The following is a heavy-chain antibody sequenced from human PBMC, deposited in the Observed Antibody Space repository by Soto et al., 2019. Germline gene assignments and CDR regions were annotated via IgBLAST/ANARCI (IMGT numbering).Heavy chain of an antibody. CDR1: GGIFSTYA. Sequence: QWQLVQSGAEVKKPGSSVKVACKASGGIFSTYAISWLRQAPGQGLEWMGGIIPIFGTPNYAQRLQGRVTITADESTSTAYMELSRLRSEDTAVYYCARDRDDYGSGNYYNRIDFWGQGTLVTVSS. CDR3: ARDRDDYGSGNYYNRIDF. CDR2: IIPIFGTP. V-gene: IGHV1-69*01. D-gene: IGHD3-10*01. J-gene: IGHJ4*02.